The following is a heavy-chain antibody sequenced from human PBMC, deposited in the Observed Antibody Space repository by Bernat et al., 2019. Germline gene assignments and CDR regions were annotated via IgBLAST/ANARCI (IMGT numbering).Heavy chain of an antibody. Sequence: QVQLVQSGAEVKKPGASVKVSCKASGYTFTSYAMHWVRQAPGQRLEWMGWINAGNGNTKYSQKFQGRVTITRDTSASTAYMELSSLRSEDTAVYYCARLPHARRYYYYGMTSGAKGPRSPSP. CDR2: INAGNGNT. CDR1: GYTFTSYA. CDR3: ARLPHARRYYYYGMTS. J-gene: IGHJ6*02. V-gene: IGHV1-3*01.